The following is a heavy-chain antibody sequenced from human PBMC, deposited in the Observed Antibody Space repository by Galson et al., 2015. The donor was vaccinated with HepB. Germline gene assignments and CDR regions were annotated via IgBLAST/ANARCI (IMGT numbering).Heavy chain of an antibody. CDR3: ARGRRTSYSSSWYSRYFQH. V-gene: IGHV4-34*01. D-gene: IGHD6-13*01. Sequence: TLSLTCAVYGGSFSGYYWSWIRQPPGKGLEWIGEINHSGSTNYNPSLKSRVTISVDTSKNQFSLKLSSVTAADMAVYYCARGRRTSYSSSWYSRYFQHWGQGTLVTVSS. CDR1: GGSFSGYY. CDR2: INHSGST. J-gene: IGHJ1*01.